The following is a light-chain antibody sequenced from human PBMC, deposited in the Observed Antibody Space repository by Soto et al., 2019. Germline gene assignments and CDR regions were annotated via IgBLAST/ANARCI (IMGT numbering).Light chain of an antibody. V-gene: IGKV3-15*01. CDR2: GAS. J-gene: IGKJ1*01. Sequence: DIVMTQSPATLSVSPGERVTLSCRASQSISINLAWYQQKPGQAPRLLIYGASTRATGIPARFSGSGYGTKFTLTFSSLQSEDFAVYYCQQFNNWPPWTFGPGTKVDIK. CDR1: QSISIN. CDR3: QQFNNWPPWT.